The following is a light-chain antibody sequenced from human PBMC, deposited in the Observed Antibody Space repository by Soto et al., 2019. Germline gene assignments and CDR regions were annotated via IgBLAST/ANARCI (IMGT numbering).Light chain of an antibody. CDR1: QTISKY. J-gene: IGKJ1*01. CDR3: QQTYSTLWT. Sequence: DIQMTQSPSSLSASVGDRVTITCRASQTISKYLNWYQQKPGKAPKLLIYAASGLQSGLPSRFSGSGAGTDFTLTISSLQPEDCATYYCQQTYSTLWTFGQGTKVEIK. CDR2: AAS. V-gene: IGKV1-39*01.